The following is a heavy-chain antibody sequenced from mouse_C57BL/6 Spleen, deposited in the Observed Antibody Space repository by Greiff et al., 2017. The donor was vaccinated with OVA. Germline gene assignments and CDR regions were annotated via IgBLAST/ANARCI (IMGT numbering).Heavy chain of an antibody. D-gene: IGHD4-1*01. CDR1: GYTFTSYW. CDR2: IHPNSGST. J-gene: IGHJ2*01. V-gene: IGHV1-64*01. CDR3: ASQNWDGYYFDY. Sequence: VKLMESGAELVKPGASVKLSCKASGYTFTSYWMHWVKQRPGQGLEWIGMIHPNSGSTNYNEKFKSKATLTVDKSSSTAYMQLSSLTSEDSAVYYCASQNWDGYYFDYWGQGTTLTVSS.